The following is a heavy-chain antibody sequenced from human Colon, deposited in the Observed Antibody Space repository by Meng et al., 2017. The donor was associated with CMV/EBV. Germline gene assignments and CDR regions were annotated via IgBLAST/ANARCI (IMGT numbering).Heavy chain of an antibody. J-gene: IGHJ6*02. Sequence: GPLRLSCIISGASIRSYYWRWARQPAGKGLEWIGHMYSDGSVKSNPSLKSRVTNTSKNHFSLRVTSVTAADTAIFWCATCPCVSWWRSNDLDVWGQGTTVTVSS. CDR3: ATCPCVSWWRSNDLDV. CDR1: GASIRSYY. CDR2: MYSDGSV. V-gene: IGHV4-4*07. D-gene: IGHD6-13*01.